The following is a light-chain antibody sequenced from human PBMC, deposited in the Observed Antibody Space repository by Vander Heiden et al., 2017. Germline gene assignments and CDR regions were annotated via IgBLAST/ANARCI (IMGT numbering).Light chain of an antibody. J-gene: IGKJ5*01. CDR1: QDISNY. CDR3: QQYYDLPLT. Sequence: DTQMTQSPYSFSASMGDRVTITCQANQDISNYLNWYQQKPGKAPKLLLYDASNLETGVPSRFSASGSGTDFAFTISSLQPEDVATYYCQQYYDLPLTFGQGTRLEIK. CDR2: DAS. V-gene: IGKV1-33*01.